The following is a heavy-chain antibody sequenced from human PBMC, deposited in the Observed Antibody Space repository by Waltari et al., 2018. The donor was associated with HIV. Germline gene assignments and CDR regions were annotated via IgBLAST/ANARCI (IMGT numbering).Heavy chain of an antibody. CDR2: IRFDGSNK. Sequence: QVQLEESGGGVVQPGGYLRPSCYASVFVFRPYGMHWVRQATGKGLEWVAFIRFDGSNKYYVDSVKCRFTISRDNSKNTLYLQIDSLRAEDTAVYYCAKQWKRPYYGMDAWGQGTTVTVSS. CDR3: AKQWKRPYYGMDA. D-gene: IGHD6-19*01. V-gene: IGHV3-30*02. J-gene: IGHJ6*02. CDR1: VFVFRPYG.